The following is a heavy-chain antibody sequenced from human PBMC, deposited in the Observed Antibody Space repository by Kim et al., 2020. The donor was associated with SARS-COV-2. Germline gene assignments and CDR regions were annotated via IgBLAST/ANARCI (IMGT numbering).Heavy chain of an antibody. V-gene: IGHV3-13*04. CDR2: IGTAGDT. J-gene: IGHJ6*02. Sequence: GGSLRLSCAASGFTFSSYDMHWVRQATGKGLEWVSAIGTAGDTYYPGSVKGRFTISRENAKNSLYLQMNSLRAGDTAVYYCARVAAPSYGMDVWGQGTTVTVSS. CDR1: GFTFSSYD. CDR3: ARVAAPSYGMDV.